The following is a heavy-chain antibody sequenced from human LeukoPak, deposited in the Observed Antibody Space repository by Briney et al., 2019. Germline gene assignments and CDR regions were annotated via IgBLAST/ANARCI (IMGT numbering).Heavy chain of an antibody. CDR1: GFPFSSYA. V-gene: IGHV3-23*01. J-gene: IGHJ6*03. D-gene: IGHD1-26*01. CDR3: AKEGSGSYYYYYYMDV. CDR2: ISGSGGST. Sequence: GGSLRISCAASGFPFSSYAKNWVRQAPGKGPEWVSAISGSGGSTYYADSVKGRFTISRDNSKNTLYLQMNSLRAEDTAVYYCAKEGSGSYYYYYYMDVWGKGTTVTASS.